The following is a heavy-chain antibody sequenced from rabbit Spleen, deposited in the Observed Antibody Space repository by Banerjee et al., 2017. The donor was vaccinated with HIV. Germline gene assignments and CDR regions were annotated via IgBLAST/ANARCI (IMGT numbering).Heavy chain of an antibody. D-gene: IGHD1-1*01. CDR3: ARDTSSSFSSYGMDL. V-gene: IGHV1S45*01. J-gene: IGHJ6*01. CDR2: IDAGSSGFT. CDR1: GVSFSGSSY. Sequence: QEQLEESGGDLVKPGASLTLTCKASGVSFSGSSYMCWVRQAPGKGLEWIACIDAGSSGFTYFASWAKGRFPISKTASTTVTLQMSSLTAADTATYFCARDTSSSFSSYGMDLWAQGPWSPS.